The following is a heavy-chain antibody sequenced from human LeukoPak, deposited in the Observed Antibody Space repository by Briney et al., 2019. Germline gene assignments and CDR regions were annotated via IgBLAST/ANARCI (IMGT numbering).Heavy chain of an antibody. J-gene: IGHJ3*02. V-gene: IGHV3-7*01. CDR2: IGLDGSEN. CDR3: ARRARYCTSTSCDPIGAFDI. D-gene: IGHD2-2*01. CDR1: GFTFSAYW. Sequence: PGGSLRLSCVASGFTFSAYWMTWVRQAPGKGLDWVANIGLDGSENYYVDSVRGRFTISRDNAKNSLYLQMNSLRAEDTAVYYCARRARYCTSTSCDPIGAFDIWGQGTMVTVSS.